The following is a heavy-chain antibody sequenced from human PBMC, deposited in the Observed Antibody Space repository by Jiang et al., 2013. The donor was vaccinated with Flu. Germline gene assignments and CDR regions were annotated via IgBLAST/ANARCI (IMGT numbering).Heavy chain of an antibody. CDR1: GGSISSSSYY. CDR2: IYYSGST. CDR3: ARQERIEATVTTIRLYYFDY. J-gene: IGHJ4*02. D-gene: IGHD4-17*01. Sequence: GSGLVKPSETLSLTCTVSGGSISSSSYYWGWIRQPPGKGLEWIGSIYYSGSTYYNPSLKSRVTISVDTSKNQFSLKLSSVTAADTAVYYCARQERIEATVTTIRLYYFDYWGQGTLVTVS. V-gene: IGHV4-39*01.